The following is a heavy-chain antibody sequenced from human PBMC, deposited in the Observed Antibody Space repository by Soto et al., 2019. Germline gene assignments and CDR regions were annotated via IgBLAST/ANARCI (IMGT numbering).Heavy chain of an antibody. V-gene: IGHV3-30*18. Sequence: QVQLVESGGGVVQPGRSLRLSCAASGFTFSSYGMHWVRQAPGKGLEWVAVISYDGSNKYYADSVKGRFTISRDNSKTTLYLQTNSLIAEDTAVYYCEKESHAWRPERYYFDYWGQGTLVTVSS. CDR3: EKESHAWRPERYYFDY. CDR1: GFTFSSYG. CDR2: ISYDGSNK. D-gene: IGHD5-12*01. J-gene: IGHJ4*02.